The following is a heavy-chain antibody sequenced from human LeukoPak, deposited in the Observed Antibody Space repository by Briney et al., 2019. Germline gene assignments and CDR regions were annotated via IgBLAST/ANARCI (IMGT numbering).Heavy chain of an antibody. CDR2: INTNTGNP. V-gene: IGHV7-4-1*02. D-gene: IGHD3-9*01. CDR3: ARGYDILTGYYSYYGMDV. CDR1: GYTFTSYA. J-gene: IGHJ6*02. Sequence: ASVKVSCKASGYTFTSYAMNWVRQAPGQGVEWMGWINTNTGNPTYAQGFTGRFVFSLDTSVSTAYLQISSLKAEDTAVYYCARGYDILTGYYSYYGMDVWGQGTTVTVSS.